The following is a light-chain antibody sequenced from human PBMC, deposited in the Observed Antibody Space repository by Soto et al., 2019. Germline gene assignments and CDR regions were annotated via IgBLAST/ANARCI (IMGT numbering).Light chain of an antibody. CDR3: QPSSDIPCT. Sequence: DIQMTQSPSSLSASVGDSVTITCRTSQHVDRYLSWYQQIPGRAPKLLIYSASSLVSGVPPRFRGSASGTEFTRSISSLQREDFETYFCQPSSDIPCTFGQGAKVEMK. CDR2: SAS. J-gene: IGKJ1*01. V-gene: IGKV1-39*01. CDR1: QHVDRY.